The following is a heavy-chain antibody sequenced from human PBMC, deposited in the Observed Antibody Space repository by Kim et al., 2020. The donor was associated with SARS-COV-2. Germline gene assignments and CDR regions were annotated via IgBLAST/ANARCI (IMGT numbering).Heavy chain of an antibody. CDR3: AGAAAGAYYYYGMDV. J-gene: IGHJ6*02. Sequence: GGSLRLSCAASGFTFSSYAMSWVRQAPGKGLEWVSAISGSGGSTYYADSVKGRFTISRDNSKNTLYLQMNSLRAEDTAVYYCAGAAAGAYYYYGMDVWGQGTTVTVAS. CDR1: GFTFSSYA. CDR2: ISGSGGST. D-gene: IGHD6-13*01. V-gene: IGHV3-23*01.